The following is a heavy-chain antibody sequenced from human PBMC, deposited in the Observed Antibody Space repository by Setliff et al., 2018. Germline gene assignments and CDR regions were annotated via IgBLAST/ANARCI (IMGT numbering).Heavy chain of an antibody. CDR2: IWNDGSNK. D-gene: IGHD3-16*01. V-gene: IGHV3-33*01. CDR1: GFTFSDYG. J-gene: IGHJ4*02. CDR3: ARDSWGPDY. Sequence: GGSLRLSCVASGFTFSDYGMHWVRQAPGKGLEWVALIWNDGSNKFYGDSVKGRFTISRDNSKNTLYLQMNSLRAEDTAVYYCARDSWGPDYWGQGTLVTVSS.